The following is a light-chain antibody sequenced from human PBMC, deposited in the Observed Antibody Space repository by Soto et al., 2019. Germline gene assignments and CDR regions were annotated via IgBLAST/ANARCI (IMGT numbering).Light chain of an antibody. CDR2: DV. CDR3: NSYTSSGTVV. J-gene: IGLJ3*02. Sequence: QSALTQPASVFGCPGHSITIYCIGTSSDVGGSNYVSWYQLSPGKAPKLLIYDVDRPSGVSNRFSGSKSGNTASLTISGLQAEDEADYYCNSYTSSGTVVFGGGTKVTVL. CDR1: SSDVGGSNY. V-gene: IGLV2-14*01.